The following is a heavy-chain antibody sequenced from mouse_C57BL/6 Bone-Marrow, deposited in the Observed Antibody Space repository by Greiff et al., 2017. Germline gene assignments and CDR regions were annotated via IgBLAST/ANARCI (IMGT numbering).Heavy chain of an antibody. CDR1: GYTFTSYW. CDR2: INPSNGGT. CDR3: ACSGYSYGSSSYAMDY. V-gene: IGHV1-53*01. D-gene: IGHD1-1*01. J-gene: IGHJ4*01. Sequence: QVQLQQPGTELVKPGASVKLSCKASGYTFTSYWMHWVKQRPGQGLEWIGNINPSNGGTNYNEKFKSKATLTVDKSSSTAYMQLSSLTSEDSAVYYCACSGYSYGSSSYAMDYWGRGTAVTVSA.